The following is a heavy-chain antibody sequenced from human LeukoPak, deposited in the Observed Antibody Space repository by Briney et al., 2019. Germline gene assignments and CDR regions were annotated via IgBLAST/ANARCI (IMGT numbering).Heavy chain of an antibody. CDR3: ARRRAVAGNGSY. D-gene: IGHD6-19*01. J-gene: IGHJ4*02. CDR1: GGSISSSSYY. V-gene: IGHV4-39*07. CDR2: VYHSGST. Sequence: SETLSLTCTVSGGSISSSSYYWGWIRQPPGKGLEWIGEVYHSGSTNYNPSLKSRVTISVDKSKNQFSLNLSSVTAADTAVYYCARRRAVAGNGSYWGQGTLVTVSS.